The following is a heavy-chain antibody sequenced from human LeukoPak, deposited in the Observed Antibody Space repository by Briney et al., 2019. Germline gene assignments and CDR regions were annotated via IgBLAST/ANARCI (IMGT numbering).Heavy chain of an antibody. Sequence: GGSLRLSCAASGFTFSNAWMSWVRQAPGKGLEWVSSISSSSSYIYYADSVKGRFTISRDNAKNSLYLQMNSLRAEDTAVYYCARGHYYGMDVWGKGTTVTISS. CDR1: GFTFSNAW. J-gene: IGHJ6*04. V-gene: IGHV3-21*01. CDR2: ISSSSSYI. CDR3: ARGHYYGMDV.